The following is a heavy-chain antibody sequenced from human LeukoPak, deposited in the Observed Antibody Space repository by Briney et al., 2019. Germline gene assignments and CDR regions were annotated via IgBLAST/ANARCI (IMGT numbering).Heavy chain of an antibody. D-gene: IGHD3-10*01. J-gene: IGHJ4*02. CDR2: ISGTRVYI. V-gene: IGHV3-21*01. Sequence: GGSLRLSCTASGFTFTSYSMNWVRQAPGKGLEWVSSISGTRVYIYYADSVKGRFTISRDNAKNSVHLQMNSLRAEDTAVYYCARVVTLWGQGTLVTVSS. CDR1: GFTFTSYS. CDR3: ARVVTL.